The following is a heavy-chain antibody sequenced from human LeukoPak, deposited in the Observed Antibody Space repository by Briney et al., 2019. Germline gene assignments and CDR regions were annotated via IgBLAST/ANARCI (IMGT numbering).Heavy chain of an antibody. Sequence: SETLSLTCTVSGGSISSTSYYWGWIRQPPGKRLEWIGSLYYSGSTYYNQSLRSRVTISVDTSKNQFSLRLSSVTAADTAVYYCARHASRYDFWSGLDYWGQGTLVTVSS. D-gene: IGHD3-3*01. CDR3: ARHASRYDFWSGLDY. CDR2: LYYSGST. J-gene: IGHJ4*02. V-gene: IGHV4-39*01. CDR1: GGSISSTSYY.